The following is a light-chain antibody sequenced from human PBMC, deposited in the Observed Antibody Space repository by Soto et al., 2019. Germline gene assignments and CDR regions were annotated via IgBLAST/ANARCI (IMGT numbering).Light chain of an antibody. CDR1: KIGSKS. J-gene: IGLJ1*01. CDR2: DDS. Sequence: SYYMTQSPSVSVAPGETSRITCGGNKIGSKSVDWYQQKPGQAPVLVVYDDSDRPSGIPERCSGSNSGNTATLTISRVEAGDEADYYWQLWDSSREPFYVVGTGTKVTVL. V-gene: IGLV3-21*02. CDR3: QLWDSSREPFYV.